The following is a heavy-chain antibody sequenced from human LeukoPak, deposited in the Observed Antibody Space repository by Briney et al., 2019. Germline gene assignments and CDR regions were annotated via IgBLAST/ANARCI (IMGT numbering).Heavy chain of an antibody. V-gene: IGHV1-69*01. CDR1: GGTFSSYS. CDR3: AREKGYSSGWYDY. CDR2: IIPIFGTA. J-gene: IGHJ4*02. D-gene: IGHD6-19*01. Sequence: SVKVSCKASGGTFSSYSISWVRQAPGQGLEWMGGIIPIFGTANYAQKFQGRVTITADESTSTAYMELSSLRSEDTAVYYCAREKGYSSGWYDYWGQGTLVTVSS.